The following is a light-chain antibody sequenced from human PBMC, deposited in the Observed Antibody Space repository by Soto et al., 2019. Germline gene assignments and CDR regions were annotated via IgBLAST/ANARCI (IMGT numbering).Light chain of an antibody. CDR2: DAS. CDR3: QHNTIYPYT. V-gene: IGKV1-5*01. Sequence: DIQMTHSPSSLSASVGDIVTITCRASRSISDSLAWFQQKPGRAPNLLIFDASSLQIGVPSRFSGSGSGTEFTLTISNLQPDDFATYYCQHNTIYPYTFGQGTKLESK. J-gene: IGKJ2*01. CDR1: RSISDS.